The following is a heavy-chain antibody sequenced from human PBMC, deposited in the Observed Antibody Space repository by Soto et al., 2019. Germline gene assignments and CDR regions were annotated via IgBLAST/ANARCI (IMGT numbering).Heavy chain of an antibody. CDR2: ISYDGSNK. CDR3: ARDGGLDFDY. V-gene: IGHV3-30-3*01. Sequence: GGSLRLSCAASGFTFSSYAMHWVRQAPGKGLEWVAVISYDGSNKYYADSVKGRFTISRDNSKNTLYLQMNSLRAEDTAVYYCARDGGLDFDYWGQGTLVTVSS. D-gene: IGHD3-16*01. CDR1: GFTFSSYA. J-gene: IGHJ4*02.